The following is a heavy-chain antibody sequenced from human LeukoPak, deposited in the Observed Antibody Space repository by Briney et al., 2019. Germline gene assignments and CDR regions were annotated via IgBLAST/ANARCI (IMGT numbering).Heavy chain of an antibody. V-gene: IGHV3-30*03. CDR1: EFTFSSYG. CDR2: ISYDGSNQ. J-gene: IGHJ6*02. D-gene: IGHD5-18*01. Sequence: PGGSLRLSCAASEFTFSSYGMHWVRQAPGKGLEWVAVISYDGSNQYYADTVKGRFTISRDNSKNTLYLQMNSLRAEDTAVYYCARAGYSYYYGMDVWGQGTTVTVSS. CDR3: ARAGYSYYYGMDV.